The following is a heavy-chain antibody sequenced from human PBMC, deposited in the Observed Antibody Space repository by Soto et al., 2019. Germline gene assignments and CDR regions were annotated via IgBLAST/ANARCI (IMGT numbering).Heavy chain of an antibody. V-gene: IGHV1-8*01. CDR3: ARLVSIHYGGKKGGDY. CDR1: AYTFTSYD. J-gene: IGHJ4*02. CDR2: MNPNNGNT. D-gene: IGHD4-17*01. Sequence: GASVKVSCKAAAYTFTSYDINWVRQATGQDFEWMGWMNPNNGNTAYAQKFQGRVTMTRDTSKSTAFMELSSLTSEDTAVYYCARLVSIHYGGKKGGDYWGQGTLVTVSS.